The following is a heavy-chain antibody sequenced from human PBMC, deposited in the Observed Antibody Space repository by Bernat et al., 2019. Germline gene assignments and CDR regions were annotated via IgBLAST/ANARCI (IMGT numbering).Heavy chain of an antibody. V-gene: IGHV3-53*01. CDR3: TRGIGYSSDWYGWLDP. D-gene: IGHD6-13*01. CDR1: GFTVSTNY. J-gene: IGHJ5*02. Sequence: EMQLVESGGGLVQPGGSLRLSCAASGFTVSTNYMNWVRQAPGKGLEWVSVMYVDGRAFYADSVKGRFTISRDNSRNTMFLQMDSLRVEDTAVYYCTRGIGYSSDWYGWLDPWGQGTLVTVSS. CDR2: MYVDGRA.